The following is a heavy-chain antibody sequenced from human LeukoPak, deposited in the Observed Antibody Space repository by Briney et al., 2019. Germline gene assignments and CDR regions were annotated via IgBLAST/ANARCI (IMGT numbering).Heavy chain of an antibody. D-gene: IGHD3-22*01. Sequence: PGGSLRLSCAASGFTFSNAWMSWVRQAPGKGLEWVGRIKSKTDGGTTDYAAPVKGRFTISRDDSKNTLYLQMNSLKTEDTAVYYCTTLRIVVVGRDPGDYWGQGTLVTVSS. CDR2: IKSKTDGGTT. V-gene: IGHV3-15*01. CDR1: GFTFSNAW. CDR3: TTLRIVVVGRDPGDY. J-gene: IGHJ4*02.